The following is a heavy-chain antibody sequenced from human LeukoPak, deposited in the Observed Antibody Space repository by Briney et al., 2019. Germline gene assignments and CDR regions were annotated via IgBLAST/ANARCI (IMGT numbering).Heavy chain of an antibody. D-gene: IGHD6-13*01. Sequence: GGSLRLSCAASGFTFDDYAMHWVRQAPGKGLEWVSGISWNSGSIGYADSVKGRFTISRDNAKNSLYLQMNSLRAEDTALYYCAKDMLGAAAGPDYWGQGTLVTVSS. J-gene: IGHJ4*02. CDR3: AKDMLGAAAGPDY. V-gene: IGHV3-9*01. CDR2: ISWNSGSI. CDR1: GFTFDDYA.